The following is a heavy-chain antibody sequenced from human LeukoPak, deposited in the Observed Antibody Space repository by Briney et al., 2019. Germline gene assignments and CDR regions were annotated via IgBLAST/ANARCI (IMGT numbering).Heavy chain of an antibody. J-gene: IGHJ6*02. CDR1: GGSFSGYY. V-gene: IGHV4-34*01. CDR2: INHSGST. Sequence: KPSETLSLTCAVYGGSFSGYYWSWIRQPPGKGLEWIGEINHSGSTNYNPSLKSRVTISVDTSKNQFSLKLSSVTAADTAVYYCASRSSGYYYGMDVWGQGTTVTVSS. CDR3: ASRSSGYYYGMDV. D-gene: IGHD1-26*01.